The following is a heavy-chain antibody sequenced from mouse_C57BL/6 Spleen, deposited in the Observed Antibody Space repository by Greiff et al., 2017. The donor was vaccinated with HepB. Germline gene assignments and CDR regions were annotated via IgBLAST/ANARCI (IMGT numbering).Heavy chain of an antibody. J-gene: IGHJ3*01. Sequence: QVQLQQSGAELVRPGTSVKVSCKASGYAFTNYLIEWVKQRPGQGLEWIGVINPGSGGTNYNEKFKGKATLTADKSSSTAYMQLSSLTSEDSAVYFGARRGAYCDYDEGWFAYWGQGTLVTVSA. V-gene: IGHV1-54*01. CDR3: ARRGAYCDYDEGWFAY. CDR1: GYAFTNYL. CDR2: INPGSGGT. D-gene: IGHD2-4*01.